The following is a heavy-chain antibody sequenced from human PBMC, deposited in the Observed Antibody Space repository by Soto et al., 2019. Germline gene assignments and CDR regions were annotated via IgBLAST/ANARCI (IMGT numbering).Heavy chain of an antibody. D-gene: IGHD5-18*01. CDR3: ARGHTAMVSWFDP. Sequence: SGGSLRLSCAASGFTFSSYAMHWVRQAPGKGLEWVAVISYDGSNKYYADSVKGRFTISRDNSKNTLYLQMNSLRAEDTAVYYCARGHTAMVSWFDPWGQGTLVTVSS. V-gene: IGHV3-30-3*01. CDR2: ISYDGSNK. CDR1: GFTFSSYA. J-gene: IGHJ5*02.